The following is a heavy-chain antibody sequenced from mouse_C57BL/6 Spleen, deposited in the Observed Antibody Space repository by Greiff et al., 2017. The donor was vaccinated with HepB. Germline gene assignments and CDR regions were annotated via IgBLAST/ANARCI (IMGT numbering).Heavy chain of an antibody. Sequence: VQLKQSGPELVKPGASVKMSCKASGYTFTDYNMHWVKQSHGKSLEWIGYINPNNGGTSYNQKFKGKATLTVNKSSSPAYMELRSLTSEDSAVYYCAREEIYYGNHTYFDYWGQGTTLTVSS. CDR2: INPNNGGT. CDR1: GYTFTDYN. D-gene: IGHD2-1*01. J-gene: IGHJ2*01. V-gene: IGHV1-22*01. CDR3: AREEIYYGNHTYFDY.